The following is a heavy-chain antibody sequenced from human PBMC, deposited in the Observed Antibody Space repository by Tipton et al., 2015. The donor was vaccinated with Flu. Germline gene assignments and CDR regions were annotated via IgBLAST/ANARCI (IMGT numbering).Heavy chain of an antibody. CDR1: GGSISSSSYY. V-gene: IGHV4-39*07. CDR2: IYYSGST. Sequence: TLSLTCTVSGGSISSSSYYWGWIRQPPGKGLEWIGSIYYSGSTYYNPPLKSRVTISVDTSKNQFSLKLSSVTAADTAVYYCARDSRAAGTDAFDIWGQGTMVTVSS. J-gene: IGHJ3*02. CDR3: ARDSRAAGTDAFDI. D-gene: IGHD6-13*01.